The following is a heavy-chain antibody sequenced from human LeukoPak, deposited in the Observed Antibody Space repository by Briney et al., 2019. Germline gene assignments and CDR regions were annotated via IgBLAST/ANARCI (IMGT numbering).Heavy chain of an antibody. CDR1: GGTFSSYA. CDR2: IIPIFGTA. CDR3: ARDDSPSGMPAFDI. D-gene: IGHD2-2*01. V-gene: IGHV1-69*13. Sequence: ASVKVSCKASGGTFSSYAISWVRQAPGQGLEWMGGIIPIFGTANYAQKFQGRVTITADESTSTAYMELSSLRSEDTAVYYCARDDSPSGMPAFDIWGQGTMVTVSS. J-gene: IGHJ3*02.